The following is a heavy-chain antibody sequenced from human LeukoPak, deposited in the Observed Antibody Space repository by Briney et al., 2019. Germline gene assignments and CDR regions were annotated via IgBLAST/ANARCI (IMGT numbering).Heavy chain of an antibody. D-gene: IGHD2-15*01. CDR3: ARGVGYCSGGSCFTARYYYYMDV. J-gene: IGHJ6*03. CDR2: INHSGST. V-gene: IGHV4-34*01. Sequence: SETLSLTCAVYGGSFSGYYWSWIRQPPGKGLEWIGEINHSGSTNDNPSLKSRVTISVDTSKNQFSLKLSSVTAADTAVYYCARGVGYCSGGSCFTARYYYYMDVWGKGTTVTVSS. CDR1: GGSFSGYY.